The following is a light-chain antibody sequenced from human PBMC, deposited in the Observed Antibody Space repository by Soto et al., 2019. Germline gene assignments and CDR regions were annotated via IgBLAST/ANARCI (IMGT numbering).Light chain of an antibody. CDR3: HQYNNWLLFT. Sequence: EIVMTQSPATLSVSPGEGATLSCRVSQSISRNLAWYQQKPGQAPRLLIFSASTRATGIPARFSGSGSGTEFTLTISSLQSEDSAVYYCHQYNNWLLFTFGPGTKVDIK. CDR2: SAS. J-gene: IGKJ3*01. CDR1: QSISRN. V-gene: IGKV3-15*01.